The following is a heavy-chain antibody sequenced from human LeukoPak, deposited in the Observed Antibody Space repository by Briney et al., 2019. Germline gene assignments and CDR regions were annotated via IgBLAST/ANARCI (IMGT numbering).Heavy chain of an antibody. CDR3: ARASRDRNYYYYGMDV. CDR2: INPSGSST. D-gene: IGHD5-24*01. Sequence: EASVKVSCKASGYTFTSNYIHWVRQAPGQGLEWMGIINPSGSSTSYAQKFQGRVTMTRDTSTSTVYMELSSLRSEDTAVYYCARASRDRNYYYYGMDVWGQGTTVTVSS. V-gene: IGHV1-46*01. CDR1: GYTFTSNY. J-gene: IGHJ6*02.